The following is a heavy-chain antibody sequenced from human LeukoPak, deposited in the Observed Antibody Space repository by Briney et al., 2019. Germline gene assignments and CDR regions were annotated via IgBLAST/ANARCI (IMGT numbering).Heavy chain of an antibody. D-gene: IGHD6-13*01. V-gene: IGHV1-2*04. CDR2: INPNSGGT. CDR1: GYTFTGYY. Sequence: ASVKVSCKASGYTFTGYYMHWVRQATGQGLEWMGWINPNSGGTNYAQKFQGWVTMTRDTSISTAYMELSRLRSDDTAVYYCARSGGYSSSWYISFDYWGQGTLVTVSS. CDR3: ARSGGYSSSWYISFDY. J-gene: IGHJ4*02.